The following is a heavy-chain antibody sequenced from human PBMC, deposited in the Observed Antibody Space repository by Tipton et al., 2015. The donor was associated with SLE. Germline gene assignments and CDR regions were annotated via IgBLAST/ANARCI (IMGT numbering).Heavy chain of an antibody. CDR1: RLSFSSYE. Sequence: SLRLSCAASRLSFSSYEMNWVRQAPGKGLEWVSYITNSGSGSTIYYADSVKGRFTISRDNAKNSLYLQMNGLRAEDTAVYYCAARLGFTFDSWGQGTMVTVSS. CDR3: AARLGFTFDS. D-gene: IGHD6-6*01. CDR2: ITNSGSGSTI. V-gene: IGHV3-48*03. J-gene: IGHJ4*02.